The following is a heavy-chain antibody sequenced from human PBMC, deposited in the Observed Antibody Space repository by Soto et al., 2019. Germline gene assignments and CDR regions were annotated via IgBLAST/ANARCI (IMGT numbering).Heavy chain of an antibody. D-gene: IGHD2-2*03. Sequence: QVQLQQSGAEVTRPGSSVKVSCKASGVSFNSYGFAWVRQSPGQVLEWLGKITPALPLTNYAQSLQGRVTITADTSTSTLYLELTSLTSKDTAVYYCAWMKMARLDHWGQGTLVTVSS. CDR3: AWMKMARLDH. V-gene: IGHV1-69*09. J-gene: IGHJ4*02. CDR2: ITPALPLT. CDR1: GVSFNSYG.